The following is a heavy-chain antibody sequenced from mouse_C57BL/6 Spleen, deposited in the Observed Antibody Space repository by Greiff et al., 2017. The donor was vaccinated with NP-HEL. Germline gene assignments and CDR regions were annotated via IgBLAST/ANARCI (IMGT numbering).Heavy chain of an antibody. V-gene: IGHV1-76*01. J-gene: IGHJ2*01. CDR3: ASWDQDYFDY. D-gene: IGHD4-1*01. CDR2: IYPGSGNT. Sequence: QVHVKQSGAELVRPGASVKLSCKASGYTLTDYYINWVKQRPGQGLEWIARIYPGSGNTYYNEKFKGKATLTAEKSSSTAYMQLSSLTSEDSAVYFCASWDQDYFDYWGQGTTLTVSS. CDR1: GYTLTDYY.